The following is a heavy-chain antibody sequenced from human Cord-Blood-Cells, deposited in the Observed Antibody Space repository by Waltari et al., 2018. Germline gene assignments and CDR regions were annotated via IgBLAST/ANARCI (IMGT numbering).Heavy chain of an antibody. CDR2: ISGSGGST. CDR1: GFTFSSYA. J-gene: IGHJ4*02. V-gene: IGHV3-23*01. CDR3: AKESTGTQKFDY. Sequence: EVQLLESGGGLVQPGGSLRLSCAASGFTFSSYAMSWVRQAPGKGLGLVSAISGSGGSTYYADSVKGRFTISRDNSKNTLYLQMNSLRAEDTAVYYCAKESTGTQKFDYWGQGTLVTVSS. D-gene: IGHD1-1*01.